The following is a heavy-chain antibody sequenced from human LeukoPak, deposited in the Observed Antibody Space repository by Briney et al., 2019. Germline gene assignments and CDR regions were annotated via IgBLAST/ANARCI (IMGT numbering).Heavy chain of an antibody. Sequence: SETLSLTCTVSGGSISSGGYYWSWIRQPPGKGLEWIGEINHSGSTNYNPSLKSRVTISVDTSKNQFSLKLSSVTAADTAVYYCARIAVPRVRRYFDYWGQGTLVTVSS. V-gene: IGHV4-61*08. D-gene: IGHD6-19*01. CDR1: GGSISSGGYY. CDR3: ARIAVPRVRRYFDY. J-gene: IGHJ4*02. CDR2: INHSGST.